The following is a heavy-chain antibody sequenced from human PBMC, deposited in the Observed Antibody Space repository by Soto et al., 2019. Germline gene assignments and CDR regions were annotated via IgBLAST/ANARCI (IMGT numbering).Heavy chain of an antibody. CDR3: ARGSYYYGSGRFAFDI. D-gene: IGHD3-10*01. J-gene: IGHJ3*02. CDR1: GFTFSSYS. Sequence: GGSLRLSCAASGFTFSSYSMDWVRQAPGKGLEWVSSISSSSSYIYYADSVKGRFTISRDNAKNSLYLQMNSLRAEDTAVYYCARGSYYYGSGRFAFDIWGQGTMVTVSS. CDR2: ISSSSSYI. V-gene: IGHV3-21*01.